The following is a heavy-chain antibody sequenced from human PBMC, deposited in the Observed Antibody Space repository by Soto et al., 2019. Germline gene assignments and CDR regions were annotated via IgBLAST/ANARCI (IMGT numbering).Heavy chain of an antibody. J-gene: IGHJ6*02. V-gene: IGHV1-46*01. Sequence: GASVKVSCKASGFSFSDYFMHWVRQAPGQGLEWMGIINPSGDSRNYAQKFQGRVTITRDTSTSTVYMDLSSLRYEDTAVYYCAGSDGYSSGNLYGMDVWGQGTTVTVSS. CDR2: INPSGDSR. CDR1: GFSFSDYF. CDR3: AGSDGYSSGNLYGMDV. D-gene: IGHD5-18*01.